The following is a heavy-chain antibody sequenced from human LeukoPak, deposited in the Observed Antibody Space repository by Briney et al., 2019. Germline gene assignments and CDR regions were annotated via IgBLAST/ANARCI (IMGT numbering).Heavy chain of an antibody. CDR2: IYPSGST. CDR3: ARVPYQMLNHAFDF. V-gene: IGHV4-4*07. Sequence: SETLSLTCTVSGDSISSYYWNWIRQPAGEGLEWIGRIYPSGSTNYNPSLRSRVSMSIDTSKRQFSLELSSVTAADTAVYYCARVPYQMLNHAFDFWGQGTTVTVSS. CDR1: GDSISSYY. J-gene: IGHJ3*01. D-gene: IGHD2-2*01.